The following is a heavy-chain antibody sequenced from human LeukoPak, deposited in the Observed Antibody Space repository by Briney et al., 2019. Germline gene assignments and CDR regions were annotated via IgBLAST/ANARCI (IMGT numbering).Heavy chain of an antibody. V-gene: IGHV4-39*01. CDR1: GGSISSSSYY. D-gene: IGHD3-22*01. J-gene: IGHJ4*02. CDR3: ARGDYYDSSGYYLLDY. Sequence: PSETLSLTCTVSGGSISSSSYYWGWLRQPPGKGLEWIESIYYSGSTYYNPSLKSRVTISVDTSKNQFSLKLSSVTAADTAVYYCARGDYYDSSGYYLLDYWGQGTLVTVSS. CDR2: IYYSGST.